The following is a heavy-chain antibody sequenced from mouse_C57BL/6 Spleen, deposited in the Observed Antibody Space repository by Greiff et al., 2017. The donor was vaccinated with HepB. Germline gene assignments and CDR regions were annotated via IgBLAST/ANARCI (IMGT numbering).Heavy chain of an antibody. D-gene: IGHD2-4*01. CDR1: GYTFTSYW. V-gene: IGHV1-55*01. CDR3: AGNDYDGYYFDY. Sequence: QVQLQQSGAELVKPGASVKMSCKASGYTFTSYWITWVKQRPGQGLEWIGDIYPGSGSTNYNEKFKSKATLTVDTSSSTAYMQLSSLTSEDSAVYYCAGNDYDGYYFDYWGQGTTLTVSS. J-gene: IGHJ2*01. CDR2: IYPGSGST.